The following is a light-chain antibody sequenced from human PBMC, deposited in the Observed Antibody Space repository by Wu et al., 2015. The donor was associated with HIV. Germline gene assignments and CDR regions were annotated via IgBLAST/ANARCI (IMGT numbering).Light chain of an antibody. Sequence: EIVMTQPPATLSVSPGERATLSCRASQSVSSNLAWYQQKPGQAPRLLIYGASTRATGIPARFSGSGSGTEFTLTISSLQSEDFAVYYCQQYNNWPPGFTFGPGTKVDIK. J-gene: IGKJ3*01. CDR2: GAS. CDR1: QSVSSN. V-gene: IGKV3-15*01. CDR3: QQYNNWPPGFT.